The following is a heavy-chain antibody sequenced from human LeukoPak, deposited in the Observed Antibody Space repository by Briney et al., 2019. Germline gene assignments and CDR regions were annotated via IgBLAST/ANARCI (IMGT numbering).Heavy chain of an antibody. CDR2: ISGSGGST. V-gene: IGHV3-23*01. D-gene: IGHD1-26*01. Sequence: GGSLRLSCAASGFTFSSYAMTWVRQAPGKGLEWVSGISGSGGSTHYADSVKGRFTISRDNSKNTLHLQMNSLRAEDTAVYYCAKDTYTHSGTYYLYYFDYWGQGTLVTVSS. CDR1: GFTFSSYA. CDR3: AKDTYTHSGTYYLYYFDY. J-gene: IGHJ4*02.